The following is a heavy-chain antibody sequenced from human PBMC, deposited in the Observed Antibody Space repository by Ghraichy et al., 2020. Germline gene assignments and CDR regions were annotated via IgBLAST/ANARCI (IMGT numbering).Heavy chain of an antibody. V-gene: IGHV3-23*01. J-gene: IGHJ4*02. CDR3: ARESSGRGGWYEFDY. Sequence: GGSLRLSCAASGFAFSDYSLSWVRQAPGKGLEWVSTISSSGRNTYYADSVKGRFTISGDRSKNTLYLQMNSLRVEDMAVYYCARESSGRGGWYEFDYWGQGTLVTVSS. D-gene: IGHD6-19*01. CDR1: GFAFSDYS. CDR2: ISSSGRNT.